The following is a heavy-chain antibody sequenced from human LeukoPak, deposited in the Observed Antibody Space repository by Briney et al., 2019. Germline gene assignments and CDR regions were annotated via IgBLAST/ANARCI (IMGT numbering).Heavy chain of an antibody. CDR1: GYTFTGYY. D-gene: IGHD3-10*01. Sequence: ASVKVSCKASGYTFTGYYIHWVRQAPGQGLEWMGWINPNSGGTNYAQKFQGRVTMTRDTSISTAYMELSRLRSDDTAVYYCASWRYYGSGSFGAFDIWGQGTMVTVSS. CDR3: ASWRYYGSGSFGAFDI. J-gene: IGHJ3*02. V-gene: IGHV1-2*02. CDR2: INPNSGGT.